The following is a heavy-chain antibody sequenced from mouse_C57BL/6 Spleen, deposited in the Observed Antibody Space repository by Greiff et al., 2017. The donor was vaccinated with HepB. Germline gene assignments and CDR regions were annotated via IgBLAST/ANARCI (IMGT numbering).Heavy chain of an antibody. CDR2: INPYNGGT. CDR3: ARCDPESYAMDY. J-gene: IGHJ4*01. D-gene: IGHD2-13*01. CDR1: GYTFTDYY. V-gene: IGHV1-19*01. Sequence: EVKLQESGPVLVKPGASVKMSCKASGYTFTDYYMNWVKQSHGKSLEWIGVINPYNGGTSYNQKFKGKATLTVDKSSSTAYMELNSLTSEDSAVYYCARCDPESYAMDYWGQGTSVTVSS.